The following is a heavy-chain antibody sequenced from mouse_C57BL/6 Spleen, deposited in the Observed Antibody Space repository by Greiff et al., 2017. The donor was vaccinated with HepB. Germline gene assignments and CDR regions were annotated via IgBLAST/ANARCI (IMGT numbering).Heavy chain of an antibody. Sequence: EVQLQQSGPELVKPGASVKISCKASGYSFTDYNMNWVKQSNVKSLEWIGVINPNYGTTSYNQKFKGKATLTVDQSSSTAYMQLNSLTSEDSAVYYCALQRGNWDSPFDYWGQGTTLTVSS. CDR1: GYSFTDYN. D-gene: IGHD4-1*01. CDR2: INPNYGTT. J-gene: IGHJ2*01. CDR3: ALQRGNWDSPFDY. V-gene: IGHV1-39*01.